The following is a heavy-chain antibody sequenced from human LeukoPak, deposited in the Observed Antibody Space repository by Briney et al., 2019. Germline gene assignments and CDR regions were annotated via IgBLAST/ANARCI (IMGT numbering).Heavy chain of an antibody. CDR3: ARGVSYYDSSGYYNEYFQH. V-gene: IGHV4-59*08. D-gene: IGHD3-22*01. CDR2: IYYSGST. J-gene: IGHJ1*01. CDR1: GGSISSYY. Sequence: SETLSLTRTVSGGSISSYYWSWIRQPPGKGLEWIGYIYYSGSTNYNPSLKSRVTISVDTSKNQFSLKLSSVTAADTAVYYCARGVSYYDSSGYYNEYFQHWGQGTLVTVSS.